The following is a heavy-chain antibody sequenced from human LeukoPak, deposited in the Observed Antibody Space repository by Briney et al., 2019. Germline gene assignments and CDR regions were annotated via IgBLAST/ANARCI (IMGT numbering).Heavy chain of an antibody. CDR3: AKVESGRWLQSYYFDY. J-gene: IGHJ4*02. D-gene: IGHD5-24*01. V-gene: IGHV3-23*01. CDR1: GFTFSSYA. CDR2: ISGSGGST. Sequence: GGSLRLSCAASGFTFSSYAMSWVRQAPGKGLKWVSAISGSGGSTYYADSVKGRFTISRDNSKNTLYLQMNSLRAEDTAVYYCAKVESGRWLQSYYFDYWGQGTLVTVSS.